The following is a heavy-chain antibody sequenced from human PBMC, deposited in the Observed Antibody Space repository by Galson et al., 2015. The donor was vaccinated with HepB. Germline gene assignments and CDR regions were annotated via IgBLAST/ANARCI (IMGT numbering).Heavy chain of an antibody. CDR1: GFSLSTSGMC. V-gene: IGHV2-70*11. J-gene: IGHJ6*02. CDR2: IDWDDDK. Sequence: PALVKPTQTLTLTCTFSGFSLSTSGMCVSWIRQPPGKALEWLARIDWDDDKYYSTSLKTRLTISKDTSKNQVVLTMTNMDPVDTATYYCARNYYGSGSYHRNVWGQGTTVTVSS. D-gene: IGHD3-10*01. CDR3: ARNYYGSGSYHRNV.